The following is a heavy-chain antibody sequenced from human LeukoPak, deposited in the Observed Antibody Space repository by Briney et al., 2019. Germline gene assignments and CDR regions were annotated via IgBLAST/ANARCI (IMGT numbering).Heavy chain of an antibody. Sequence: SETMSPTRAVYGGSFSGYYGSWIRQPPGKVLEWIGEINHSGNTNYNPSLKSQVTISVDKSKNQFSRKLSSATAAATAVYYCARGRGLYYGSGSYSASGMDVWGKGTTVTVSS. CDR2: INHSGNT. CDR3: ARGRGLYYGSGSYSASGMDV. D-gene: IGHD3-10*01. J-gene: IGHJ6*04. CDR1: GGSFSGYY. V-gene: IGHV4-34*01.